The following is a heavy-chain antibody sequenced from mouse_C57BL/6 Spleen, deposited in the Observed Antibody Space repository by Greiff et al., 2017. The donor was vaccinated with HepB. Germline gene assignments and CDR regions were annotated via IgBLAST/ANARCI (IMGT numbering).Heavy chain of an antibody. CDR1: GYTFTSYW. J-gene: IGHJ3*01. CDR2: IHPNSGST. D-gene: IGHD2-5*01. CDR3: ARSYSNPGLAY. Sequence: VQLQQSGAELVKPGASVKLSCKASGYTFTSYWMHWVKQRPGQGLEWIGMIHPNSGSTNYNEKFKSKATLTVDKSSSTAYMQLSSLTSEDSAVYYCARSYSNPGLAYWGQGTLVTVSA. V-gene: IGHV1-64*01.